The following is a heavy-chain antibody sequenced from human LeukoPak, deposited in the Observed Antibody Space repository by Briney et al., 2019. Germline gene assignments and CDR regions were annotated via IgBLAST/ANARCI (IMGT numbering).Heavy chain of an antibody. CDR1: GGSISGHY. V-gene: IGHV4-4*09. CDR2: IYTSGST. Sequence: SETLSLTCTVSGGSISGHYWSWIRQPPGKELEWIGYIYTSGSTNYNPSLKSRVTISVDTSKNQFSLKLSSVTAADTAVYYCARHRRITMVRGVINWFDPWGQGTLVTVSS. CDR3: ARHRRITMVRGVINWFDP. J-gene: IGHJ5*02. D-gene: IGHD3-10*01.